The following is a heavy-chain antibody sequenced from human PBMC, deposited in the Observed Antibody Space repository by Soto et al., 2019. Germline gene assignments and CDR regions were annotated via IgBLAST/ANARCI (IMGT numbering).Heavy chain of an antibody. CDR1: GGSISSSSYY. CDR3: ARGNYDKYRKSRYYFDY. CDR2: IYYSGST. Sequence: SETLSLTCTVSGGSISSSSYYWGWIRQPPGKGLEWIGSIYYSGSTYYNPSLKSRVTISVDTSKNQFSLKLSSVTAADTAVYYCARGNYDKYRKSRYYFDYWGQGTLVTVSS. D-gene: IGHD3-9*01. V-gene: IGHV4-39*01. J-gene: IGHJ4*02.